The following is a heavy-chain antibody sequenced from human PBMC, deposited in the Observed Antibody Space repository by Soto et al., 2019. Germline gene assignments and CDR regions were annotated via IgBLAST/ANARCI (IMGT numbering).Heavy chain of an antibody. V-gene: IGHV5-51*01. J-gene: IGHJ4*02. CDR2: IYPGDSDI. CDR3: ARRDPYSSGWLDY. CDR1: GYSFTSHW. Sequence: PGESLKISCKGSGYSFTSHWIGWVRQMPGKGLEWMAIIYPGDSDIRYSPSFQGQVTISADKSISTAYLQWSSLKASDTAMYYCARRDPYSSGWLDYWGQGTLVTVSS. D-gene: IGHD6-19*01.